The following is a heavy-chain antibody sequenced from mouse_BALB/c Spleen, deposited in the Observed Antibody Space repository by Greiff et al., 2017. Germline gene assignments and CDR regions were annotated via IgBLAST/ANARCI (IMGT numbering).Heavy chain of an antibody. Sequence: QVQLKQPGAELVMPGASVKMSCKASGYTFTDYWMHWVKQRPGQGLEWIGAIDTSDSYTSYNQKFKGKATLTVDESSSTAYMQLSSLTSEDSAVYYCARSGGNYEAMDYWGQGTSVTVSS. CDR3: ARSGGNYEAMDY. D-gene: IGHD2-1*01. CDR1: GYTFTDYW. J-gene: IGHJ4*01. CDR2: IDTSDSYT. V-gene: IGHV1-69*01.